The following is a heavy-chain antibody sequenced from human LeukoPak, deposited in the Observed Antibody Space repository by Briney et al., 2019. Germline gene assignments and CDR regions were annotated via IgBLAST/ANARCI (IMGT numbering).Heavy chain of an antibody. CDR2: ISSGSITI. CDR1: GFAFSTYS. J-gene: IGHJ4*02. Sequence: GGSLRLSYAASGFAFSTYSMNWVRQAPGKGLEWVSSISSGSITISYADSVKGRFTVSRDNAQNSLHLQLNSLRAEDTAVYYCTRARSSDSWGQGTLVTVSS. CDR3: TRARSSDS. V-gene: IGHV3-21*06.